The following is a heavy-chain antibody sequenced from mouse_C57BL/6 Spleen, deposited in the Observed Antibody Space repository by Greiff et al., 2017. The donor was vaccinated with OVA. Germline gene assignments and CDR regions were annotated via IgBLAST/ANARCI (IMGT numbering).Heavy chain of an antibody. D-gene: IGHD1-1*01. CDR2: IDPSDSYT. CDR1: GYTFTSYW. V-gene: IGHV1-69*01. CDR3: ASGHGSSYGFAY. Sequence: QVQLQQPGAELVMPGASVKLSCKASGYTFTSYWMHWVKQRPGQGLEWIGEIDPSDSYTNYNQKFKGKSTLTEDKSSSTAYMQLSSLTSEDSAVYYCASGHGSSYGFAYWGQGTLVTVSA. J-gene: IGHJ3*01.